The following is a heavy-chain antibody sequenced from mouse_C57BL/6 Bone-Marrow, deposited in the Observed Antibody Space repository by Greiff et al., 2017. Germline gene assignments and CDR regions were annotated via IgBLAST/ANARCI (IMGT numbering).Heavy chain of an antibody. J-gene: IGHJ4*01. CDR1: GYSITSGYY. CDR2: ISYDGSN. CDR3: AREGLRGYAMDY. V-gene: IGHV3-6*01. Sequence: VQLKESGPGLVKPSQSLSLTCSVTGYSITSGYYWNWIRKFPGNKLEWLGYISYDGSNNYKPSLKNRISITRDTSKNQFFLKLNAVTTEDTATYFCAREGLRGYAMDYWGQGTSVTVSS. D-gene: IGHD2-4*01.